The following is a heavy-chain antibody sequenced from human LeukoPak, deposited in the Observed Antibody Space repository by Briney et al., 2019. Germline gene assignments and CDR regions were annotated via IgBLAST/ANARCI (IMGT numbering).Heavy chain of an antibody. CDR2: INPNSGGT. Sequence: ASVKVSCKASGYTFTGYYMHWVRQAPGQGLEWMGWINPNSGGTNYAQKFQGRVTMTRDTSISTAYMELSRLRSDDTAVYYCASFVATTPYNYYYYMDVWGKGTTVTASS. J-gene: IGHJ6*03. D-gene: IGHD5-12*01. CDR3: ASFVATTPYNYYYYMDV. V-gene: IGHV1-2*02. CDR1: GYTFTGYY.